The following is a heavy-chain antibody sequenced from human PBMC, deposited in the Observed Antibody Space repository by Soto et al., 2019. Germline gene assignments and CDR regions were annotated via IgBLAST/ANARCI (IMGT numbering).Heavy chain of an antibody. CDR1: GFSLSTAGVG. D-gene: IGHD6-13*01. Sequence: QITLKESGPTLVKPTQTLTLTCTCSGFSLSTAGVGVGWIRQPPGKSLEWLGIIYWNDDKRYSPSLKSRLTFTKDTSKSQVVLTMTNLDPVDTATYYCAHTRWQHLVHFDSWGQGTLVIVSS. CDR2: IYWNDDK. CDR3: AHTRWQHLVHFDS. J-gene: IGHJ4*02. V-gene: IGHV2-5*01.